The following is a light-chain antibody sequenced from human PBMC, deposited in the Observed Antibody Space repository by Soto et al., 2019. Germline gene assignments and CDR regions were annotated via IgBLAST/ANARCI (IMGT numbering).Light chain of an antibody. CDR3: SSYTSTNTLI. J-gene: IGLJ2*01. V-gene: IGLV2-14*03. Sequence: QSALTQPASVSGSPGQSITISCTGTSSDVGGYNSVSWYQQHPDKAPQLKIFDVSNRPSGISDRFSGSQSGNTASLTISGLQAEDEADYYCSSYTSTNTLILGGGTQVTVL. CDR2: DVS. CDR1: SSDVGGYNS.